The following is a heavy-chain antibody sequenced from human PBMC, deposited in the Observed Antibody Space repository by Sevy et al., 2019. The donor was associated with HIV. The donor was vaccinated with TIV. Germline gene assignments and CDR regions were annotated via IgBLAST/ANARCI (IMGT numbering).Heavy chain of an antibody. CDR1: GGSISSSSYY. D-gene: IGHD7-27*01. Sequence: SETLSLTCTVSGGSISSSSYYWGWIRQPPGKGLEWIGSIYYSGSTYYNPSLKSRVTISVDTSKNQFSLKLSSETAADTAVYYCARHSGDGFDPWGQGTLVTVSS. J-gene: IGHJ5*02. CDR3: ARHSGDGFDP. CDR2: IYYSGST. V-gene: IGHV4-39*01.